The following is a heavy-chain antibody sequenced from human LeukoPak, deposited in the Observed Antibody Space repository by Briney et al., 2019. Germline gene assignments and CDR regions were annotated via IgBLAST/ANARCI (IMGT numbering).Heavy chain of an antibody. CDR2: ITGSGTTT. CDR1: GIAFRNYA. Sequence: GGSLRLSCVASGIAFRNYAMTWVRRAPGKGLEWVSSITGSGTTTRYADSVKGRFTISRDNSVGTLYLQLNSLSAEDTAVYYCGIDPNGDYIGAFDFWGQGTKVTASS. V-gene: IGHV3-23*01. D-gene: IGHD4-17*01. CDR3: GIDPNGDYIGAFDF. J-gene: IGHJ3*01.